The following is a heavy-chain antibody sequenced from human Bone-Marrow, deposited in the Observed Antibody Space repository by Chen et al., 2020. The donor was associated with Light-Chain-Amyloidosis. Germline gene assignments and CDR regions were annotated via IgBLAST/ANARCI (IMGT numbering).Heavy chain of an antibody. V-gene: IGHV3-30*03. D-gene: IGHD3-16*01. CDR3: GRELDAYVWGRGSFKV. CDR2: LPEDGRT. J-gene: IGHJ3*01. CDR1: GFTFSNYG. Sequence: QVQLVESGGDVVQPGKSLRLSCTASGFTFSNYGMNWVRQAPGKGLEWVAILPEDGRTFEADSVRVRVTIDRKNAENTLYGDMNSLAPESRARYYGGRELDAYVWGRGSFKVWGRGTMVTVSS.